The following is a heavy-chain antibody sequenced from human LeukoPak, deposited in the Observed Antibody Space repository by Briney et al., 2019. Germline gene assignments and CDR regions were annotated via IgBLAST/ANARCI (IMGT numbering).Heavy chain of an antibody. CDR2: IYTSGST. CDR3: ARGSHSGDYDRLDY. J-gene: IGHJ4*02. Sequence: SETLSLTCTVSGGSISSYYWSWIRQPAGKGLEWIGRIYTSGSTNYNPSLKGRVTMSVDMSKDQFSLKLSSVTAADTAVYYCARGSHSGDYDRLDYWGQGTLVTVSS. D-gene: IGHD3-22*01. V-gene: IGHV4-4*07. CDR1: GGSISSYY.